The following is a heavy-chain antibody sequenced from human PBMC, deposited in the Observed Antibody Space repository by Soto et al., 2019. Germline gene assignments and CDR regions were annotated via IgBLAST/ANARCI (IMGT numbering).Heavy chain of an antibody. CDR1: GGTFSSYA. J-gene: IGHJ6*02. CDR2: IIPIFGTA. V-gene: IGHV1-69*13. CDR3: AGPTGMVRGASYYYGMDV. D-gene: IGHD3-10*01. Sequence: SVKVSCKASGGTFSSYAISWVRQAPGQGLEWMGGIIPIFGTANYAQKFQGRVTITADESTSTAYMELSSLRSEDTAVYYCAGPTGMVRGASYYYGMDVWGQGTTVTVSS.